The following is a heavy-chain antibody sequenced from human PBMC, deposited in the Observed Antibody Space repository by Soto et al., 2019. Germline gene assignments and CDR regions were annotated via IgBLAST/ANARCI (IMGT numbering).Heavy chain of an antibody. CDR1: GGSFSGYY. J-gene: IGHJ4*02. Sequence: SETLSLTCAVYGGSFSGYYWSWIRQPPGKGLEWIGEINHSGSTNYNPSLKSRVTISVDTSKNQFSLKLSSVTAADTAVYYCVRGSTLAVAGGNYFHYWGQGTLVTVSS. CDR3: VRGSTLAVAGGNYFHY. V-gene: IGHV4-34*01. D-gene: IGHD6-19*01. CDR2: INHSGST.